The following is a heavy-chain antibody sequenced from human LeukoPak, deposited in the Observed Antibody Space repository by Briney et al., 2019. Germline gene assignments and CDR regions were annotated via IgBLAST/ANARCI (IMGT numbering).Heavy chain of an antibody. Sequence: SETLSLTCTVSGGSISSYYWSWIRQPPGKGLESIGYIYYSGSTNYNPSLKSRVTISVDTSKNQFSLKLSSVTAADTAVYYCASLGYCSGGSCYSPWGQGTLVTVSS. D-gene: IGHD2-15*01. CDR1: GGSISSYY. CDR3: ASLGYCSGGSCYSP. CDR2: IYYSGST. V-gene: IGHV4-59*12. J-gene: IGHJ5*02.